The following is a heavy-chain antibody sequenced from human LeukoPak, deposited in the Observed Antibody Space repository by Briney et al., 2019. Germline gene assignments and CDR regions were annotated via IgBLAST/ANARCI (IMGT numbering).Heavy chain of an antibody. CDR1: GYTFTSYG. D-gene: IGHD4-23*01. Sequence: ASVKVSCKASGYTFTSYGISWVRQAPGQGLEWMGWISAYNGNTNYAQKLQGRVTMTTDTSTSTAYMELRSLRSDDTAVYYCARDLGYGGNPTKYYYMDVWGKGTTVTVSS. V-gene: IGHV1-18*01. CDR2: ISAYNGNT. J-gene: IGHJ6*03. CDR3: ARDLGYGGNPTKYYYMDV.